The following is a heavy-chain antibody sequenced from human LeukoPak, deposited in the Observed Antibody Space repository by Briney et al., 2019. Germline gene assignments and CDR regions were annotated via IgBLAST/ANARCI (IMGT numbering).Heavy chain of an antibody. V-gene: IGHV4-34*01. CDR2: INHSGST. D-gene: IGHD3-10*01. Sequence: PSETLSLTCAVYGGSFSGYYWSWIRQPPGKGLEWIGEINHSGSTNYNPSLKSRVTISVDTSKNQFSLKLRSVTAADTAVYYCARGRGRHAGYWGQGTLGTVSS. CDR1: GGSFSGYY. CDR3: ARGRGRHAGY. J-gene: IGHJ4*02.